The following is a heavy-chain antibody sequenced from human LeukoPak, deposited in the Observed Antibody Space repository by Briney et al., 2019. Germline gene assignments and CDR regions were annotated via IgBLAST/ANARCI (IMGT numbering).Heavy chain of an antibody. CDR3: ALTSLNDFCSDNNWFDP. CDR2: IYYSGST. CDR1: GGSISSYY. Sequence: SETLSLTCTVSGGSISSYYWSWIRQPPGKGLEWIGYIYYSGSTNYNPSLKSRVTISVDTSKNQFSLKLSSVTAADTAVYYCALTSLNDFCSDNNWFDPWGQGTLVTVSS. D-gene: IGHD3-3*01. V-gene: IGHV4-59*01. J-gene: IGHJ5*02.